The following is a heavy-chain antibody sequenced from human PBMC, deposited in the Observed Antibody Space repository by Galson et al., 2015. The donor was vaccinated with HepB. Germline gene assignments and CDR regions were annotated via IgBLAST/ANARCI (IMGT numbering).Heavy chain of an antibody. Sequence: SVKVSCKASGYTFTSYAMHWVRQDPGQRLEWMGWINAGNGNTKYSQKFQGRVTITRDTSASTAYMELSSLRSEDTAVYYCARVMKYYDFWSGPVDYWGQGTLVTVSS. V-gene: IGHV1-3*01. D-gene: IGHD3-3*01. CDR2: INAGNGNT. CDR3: ARVMKYYDFWSGPVDY. CDR1: GYTFTSYA. J-gene: IGHJ4*02.